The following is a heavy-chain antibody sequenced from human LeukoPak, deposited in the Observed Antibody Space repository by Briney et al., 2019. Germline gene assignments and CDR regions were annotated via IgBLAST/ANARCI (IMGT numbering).Heavy chain of an antibody. CDR1: GFTFDDYA. CDR2: ISWNSSSI. CDR3: AKDVKWELLGLYADY. V-gene: IGHV3-9*01. J-gene: IGHJ4*02. Sequence: GGSLRLSCAASGFTFDDYAMHWVRQAPGKGLEWVSGISWNSSSIGYADSVKGRFTISRDNAKNSLYLQMNSLRAEDTALYYCAKDVKWELLGLYADYWGQGTLVTVSS. D-gene: IGHD1-26*01.